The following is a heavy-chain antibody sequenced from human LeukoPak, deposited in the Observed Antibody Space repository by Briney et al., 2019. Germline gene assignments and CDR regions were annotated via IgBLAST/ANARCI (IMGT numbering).Heavy chain of an antibody. J-gene: IGHJ5*02. CDR1: GGSFSGYY. CDR3: ARGQGATVPQVGKNWFDP. CDR2: IYYSGST. D-gene: IGHD1-26*01. Sequence: SETLSLTCAVSGGSFSGYYWGWIRQPPGKGLEWIGSIYYSGSTYYNPSLKSRVILSVDTSKNQFSLKLISVTAADTAVYYCARGQGATVPQVGKNWFDPWGQGTRVIVSS. V-gene: IGHV4-34*01.